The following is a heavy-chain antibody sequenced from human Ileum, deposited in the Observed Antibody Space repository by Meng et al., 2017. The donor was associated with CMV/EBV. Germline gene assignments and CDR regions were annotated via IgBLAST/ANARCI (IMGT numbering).Heavy chain of an antibody. J-gene: IGHJ6*02. CDR3: AKDKAYDYYGMDV. V-gene: IGHV3-30*02. Sequence: GESLKISCATSGFTFSVYGMHWVRQAPGKGLEWVAFIRNDGGNEFYVDSVKGRFTISRDNSKNTLYLQMNSLRSEDTAVYYCAKDKAYDYYGMDVWGQGTTVTVSS. CDR1: GFTFSVYG. CDR2: IRNDGGNE.